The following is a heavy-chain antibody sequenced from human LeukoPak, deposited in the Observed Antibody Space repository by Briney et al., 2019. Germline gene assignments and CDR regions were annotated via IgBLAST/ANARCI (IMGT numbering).Heavy chain of an antibody. D-gene: IGHD1-14*01. CDR2: IYYSGST. CDR1: GGSISSGGYY. V-gene: IGHV4-31*03. Sequence: SETLSLTCTVSGGSISSGGYYWSWIRQHPGKGLEWIGYIYYSGSTYYNPSLKSRVTISVDTSKNQFSLKLSSVTAADTAVYYCARDRGRHSYYYGMDVWGQGTTVTVSS. J-gene: IGHJ6*02. CDR3: ARDRGRHSYYYGMDV.